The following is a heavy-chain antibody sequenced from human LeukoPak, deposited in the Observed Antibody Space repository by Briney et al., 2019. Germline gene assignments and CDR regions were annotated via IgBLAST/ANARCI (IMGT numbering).Heavy chain of an antibody. CDR1: GFIFSGYG. J-gene: IGHJ4*02. CDR2: ISSSSDYI. CDR3: VRDLGGRSGH. D-gene: IGHD1-26*01. Sequence: GGSLRLSCAASGFIFSGYGMNWVRQAPGKGLEWVSSISSSSDYIYYADSVKGRFTISRDNAKNTLYLQMNSLTAEDTAVYYCVRDLGGRSGHWGQGTLVTVSS. V-gene: IGHV3-21*01.